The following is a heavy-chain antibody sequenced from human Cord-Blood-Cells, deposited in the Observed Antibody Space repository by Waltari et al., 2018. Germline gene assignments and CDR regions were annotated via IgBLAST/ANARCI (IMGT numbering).Heavy chain of an antibody. CDR2: INHSGST. J-gene: IGHJ3*02. CDR1: GYSISSGYY. CDR3: ARDYYGSGSDAFDI. V-gene: IGHV4-38-2*02. D-gene: IGHD3-10*01. Sequence: QVQLQESGPGLVKPSETPSLTCTVSGYSISSGYYWGWIRQPPGKGLEWSGIINHSGSTYYDPTLKSRVTISVYTSKNLFSLKLSSVTAADTAVYYCARDYYGSGSDAFDIWGQGTMVTVSS.